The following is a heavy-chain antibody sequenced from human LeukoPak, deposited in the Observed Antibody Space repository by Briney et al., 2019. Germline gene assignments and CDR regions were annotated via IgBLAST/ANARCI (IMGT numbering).Heavy chain of an antibody. J-gene: IGHJ4*02. CDR1: GYTFTTYA. D-gene: IGHD3-22*01. CDR3: ARVRVLRDSSGYDY. Sequence: ASVKVSCKASGYTFTTYAMNWVRQAPGQGLEWMGIINPSGGSTSYAQKFQGRVTMTRDTSTSTVYMELSSLRSEDTAVYYCARVRVLRDSSGYDYWGQGTLVTVSS. CDR2: INPSGGST. V-gene: IGHV1-46*01.